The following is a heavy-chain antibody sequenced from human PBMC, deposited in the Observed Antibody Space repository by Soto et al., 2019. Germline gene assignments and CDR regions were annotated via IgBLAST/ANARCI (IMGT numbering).Heavy chain of an antibody. V-gene: IGHV4-39*01. CDR1: GGSISSSSYY. Sequence: QLQLQESGPGLVKPSETLSLTCTVSGGSISSSSYYWGWIRQPPGKGLEWIGSIYYSGSTYYNPSLKSRVTISVDTSKNQFSLKLSSVTAADTAVYYCASFPVAGPFDYWGQGTLVTVSS. CDR3: ASFPVAGPFDY. CDR2: IYYSGST. J-gene: IGHJ4*02. D-gene: IGHD6-19*01.